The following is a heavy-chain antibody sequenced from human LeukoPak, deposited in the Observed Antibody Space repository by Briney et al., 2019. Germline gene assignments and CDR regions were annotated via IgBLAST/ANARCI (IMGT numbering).Heavy chain of an antibody. Sequence: SETLSLTCTVSGGSISSYYWSWVRQPAGKGLEWIGRIYTSGSTNYNPSLKRRVTMSVDTSKNQFSLKLSSVTAADTAVYYCAMMDYGDYAAAFDIWGQGTMVTVSS. D-gene: IGHD4-17*01. V-gene: IGHV4-4*07. CDR3: AMMDYGDYAAAFDI. J-gene: IGHJ3*02. CDR2: IYTSGST. CDR1: GGSISSYY.